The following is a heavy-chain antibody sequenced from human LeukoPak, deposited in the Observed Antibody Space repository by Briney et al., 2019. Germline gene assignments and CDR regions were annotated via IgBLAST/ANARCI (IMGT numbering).Heavy chain of an antibody. Sequence: GGSLRLSCAASGFTFSSYWMSWVRQAPGKGLEWMANINQTGSEKYFVDSVKVRFTISRDNAKNSLYLQMNSQRAEDTAVYYCARVADDYFDYWGQGTLVTVSS. D-gene: IGHD6-19*01. V-gene: IGHV3-7*01. CDR1: GFTFSSYW. J-gene: IGHJ4*02. CDR3: ARVADDYFDY. CDR2: INQTGSEK.